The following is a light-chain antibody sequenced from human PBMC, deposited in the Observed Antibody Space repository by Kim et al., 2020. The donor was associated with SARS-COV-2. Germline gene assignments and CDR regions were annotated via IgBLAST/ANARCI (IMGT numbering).Light chain of an antibody. V-gene: IGLV1-40*01. J-gene: IGLJ1*01. CDR1: SSNIGAGHD. CDR3: QSFDSSLSGLYV. Sequence: QSVLTQPPSVSGAPGQRVTISCTGSSSNIGAGHDVHWYQHLPGTAPKLLIYGNNNRPSGVPDRFSGSKSGTSASLAITGLQAEDEADYYCQSFDSSLSGLYVFRTGTKVTVL. CDR2: GNN.